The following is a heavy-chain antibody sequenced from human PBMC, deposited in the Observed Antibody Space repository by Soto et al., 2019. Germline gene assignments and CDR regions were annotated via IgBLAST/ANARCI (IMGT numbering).Heavy chain of an antibody. CDR3: AKDQMGRGWRTLDS. J-gene: IGHJ4*02. Sequence: QVQMVESGGGVVQPGTSLRLSCVVTGLTFSGYGMHWVRQAPGKGLEWVADITYDGSSTYYADAVKGRFTVSRDNSKNMLYLQMTSLRGDDTAMYYCAKDQMGRGWRTLDSWVQGTLVIVSS. CDR2: ITYDGSST. CDR1: GLTFSGYG. V-gene: IGHV3-30*18. D-gene: IGHD3-10*01.